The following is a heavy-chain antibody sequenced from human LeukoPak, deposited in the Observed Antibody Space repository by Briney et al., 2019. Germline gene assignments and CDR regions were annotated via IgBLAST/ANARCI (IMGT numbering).Heavy chain of an antibody. CDR2: ISSSSSYI. Sequence: PGGSLRLSCAASGFTFSSYSMNWVRQAPGKGLEWVSSISSSSSYIYYADSVRGRFAISRDNAKNSLYLQMNSLRAEDTAVYYCARDGEYGDYEVDPKWFDPWGQGTLVTVSS. D-gene: IGHD4-17*01. CDR3: ARDGEYGDYEVDPKWFDP. CDR1: GFTFSSYS. V-gene: IGHV3-21*01. J-gene: IGHJ5*02.